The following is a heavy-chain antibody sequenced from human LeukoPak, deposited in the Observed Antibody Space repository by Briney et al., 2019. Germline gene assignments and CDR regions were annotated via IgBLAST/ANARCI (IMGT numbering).Heavy chain of an antibody. J-gene: IGHJ4*02. CDR1: GGSISSGGYS. Sequence: SETLSLTCAVSGGSISSGGYSWNWIRQPPGKGLEWIGYIYNSGSTSYNPSLKSRVTISVDTSKNQFSLKLSSVTAADTAVYYCARHLRRRYCSSTSCYELDYWLQATMVSVPS. CDR3: ARHLRRRYCSSTSCYELDY. V-gene: IGHV4-30-4*07. D-gene: IGHD2-2*01. CDR2: IYNSGST.